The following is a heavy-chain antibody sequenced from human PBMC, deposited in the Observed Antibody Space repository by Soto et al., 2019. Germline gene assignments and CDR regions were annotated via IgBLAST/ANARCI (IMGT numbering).Heavy chain of an antibody. CDR3: ARQLVAGIYYYYGMEV. D-gene: IGHD6-19*01. J-gene: IGHJ6*02. Sequence: ASETLSLTCAVSYGSISSSSYYWGFVRQPPLKVREWIGSIYYSVSTYYKPSLKSRVTISVDTSKNQFSLKLSSVTAADTAVYYCARQLVAGIYYYYGMEVWGQGTMVTVSS. V-gene: IGHV4-39*01. CDR2: IYYSVST. CDR1: YGSISSSSYY.